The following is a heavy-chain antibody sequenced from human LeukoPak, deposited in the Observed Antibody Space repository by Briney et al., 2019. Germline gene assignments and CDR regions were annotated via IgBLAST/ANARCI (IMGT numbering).Heavy chain of an antibody. D-gene: IGHD2-2*01. CDR3: ARDQIVVPAAFDY. CDR1: GGSISSSSYY. J-gene: IGHJ4*02. CDR2: IYYSGST. V-gene: IGHV4-39*02. Sequence: PSETVSLTCTVSGGSISSSSYYWGWIRQPPGKGLEWIGSIYYSGSTYYNPSLKSRVTISVDTPKNQFSLKLSSVTAADTAVYYCARDQIVVPAAFDYWGQGTLVTVSS.